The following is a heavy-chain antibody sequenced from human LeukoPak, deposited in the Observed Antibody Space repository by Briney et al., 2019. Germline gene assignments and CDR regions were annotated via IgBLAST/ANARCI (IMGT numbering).Heavy chain of an antibody. J-gene: IGHJ6*02. Sequence: PGGSLRLSCAASGFISSTYSMNWVRQAPGRGLEWVSQISGNSVTRYYADSVKGGFTISRDNVKNSLYLQMNSLRDEDTAVYYCTRYFGDPQGMDVWGQGTTVTVSS. CDR3: TRYFGDPQGMDV. V-gene: IGHV3-48*02. CDR1: GFISSTYS. CDR2: ISGNSVTR. D-gene: IGHD3-10*01.